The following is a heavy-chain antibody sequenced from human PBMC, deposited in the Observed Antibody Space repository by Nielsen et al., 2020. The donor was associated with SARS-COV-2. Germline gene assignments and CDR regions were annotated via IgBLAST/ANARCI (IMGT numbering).Heavy chain of an antibody. J-gene: IGHJ6*03. CDR2: ISRSSSHI. CDR3: AREGREDILTGYYGLYYYYYMDV. Sequence: WIRQPPGKGLEWVSSISRSSSHIYYADSVKGRFTISRDNAKNSLSLQMNSLRAEDTAVYYCAREGREDILTGYYGLYYYYYMDVWGKGTTVTVSS. D-gene: IGHD3-9*01. V-gene: IGHV3-21*01.